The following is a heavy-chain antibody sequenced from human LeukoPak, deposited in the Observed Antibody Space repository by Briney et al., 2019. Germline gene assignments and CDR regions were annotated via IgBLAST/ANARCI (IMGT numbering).Heavy chain of an antibody. CDR1: GFTFDDYT. V-gene: IGHV3-43*01. CDR3: ARSSGTHYVADY. Sequence: GGSLRLSCAASGFTFDDYTMHWVRQAPGKGLEWVSLLNWDGSSTYYADSVKGRFTISRDNSKNSLYLQMSSLRTEDTALYYCARSSGTHYVADYWGQGTLVTASS. J-gene: IGHJ4*02. CDR2: LNWDGSST. D-gene: IGHD1-26*01.